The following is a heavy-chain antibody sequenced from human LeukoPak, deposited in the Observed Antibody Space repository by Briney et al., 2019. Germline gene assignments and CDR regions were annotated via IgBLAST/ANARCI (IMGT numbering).Heavy chain of an antibody. Sequence: GGSLRLSCGASGFTFSDYAMNWVRQAPGKGPEWVAVIWYDGSNKYYGDSVKGRFTISRDNSKNTLYLQMNSLRAEDTAVYYCAKEFTDIVVVPAAILDYWGQGTLVTVSS. D-gene: IGHD2-2*01. J-gene: IGHJ4*02. V-gene: IGHV3-30*02. CDR2: IWYDGSNK. CDR1: GFTFSDYA. CDR3: AKEFTDIVVVPAAILDY.